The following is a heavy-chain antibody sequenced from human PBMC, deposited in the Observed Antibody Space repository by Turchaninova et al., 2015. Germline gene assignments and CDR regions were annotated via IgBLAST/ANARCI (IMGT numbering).Heavy chain of an antibody. Sequence: QVQLVQSGAEVKKPGASVKVSCKASGYSFTGYYMHWVRQAPGQGLEWKGRIDPKSGGTSYAQQFQGRVTMTRDTSINTAYMDLSRLRSDDTASYYCARDSQVAGYSWGQGTLVTVSS. D-gene: IGHD6-19*01. CDR1: GYSFTGYY. CDR3: ARDSQVAGYS. CDR2: IDPKSGGT. V-gene: IGHV1-2*06. J-gene: IGHJ4*02.